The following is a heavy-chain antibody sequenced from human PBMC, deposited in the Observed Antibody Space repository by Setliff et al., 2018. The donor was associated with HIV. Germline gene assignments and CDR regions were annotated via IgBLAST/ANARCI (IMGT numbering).Heavy chain of an antibody. Sequence: GASVKVSCKASGYTFTSYDINWVRQATGQGLEWMGWMNPNSGNTGYAQKFQGRVTMTRNTSISTAYMELSSLRSEDTAVYYCASRMLGSTLACGGPTDYWGQGTLGAVSS. CDR1: GYTFTSYD. D-gene: IGHD6-13*01. V-gene: IGHV1-8*02. CDR3: ASRMLGSTLACGGPTDY. CDR2: MNPNSGNT. J-gene: IGHJ4*02.